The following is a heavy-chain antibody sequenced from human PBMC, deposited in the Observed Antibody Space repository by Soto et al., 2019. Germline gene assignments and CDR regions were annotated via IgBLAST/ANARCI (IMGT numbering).Heavy chain of an antibody. J-gene: IGHJ4*02. CDR1: GGSIRSGTYY. CDR3: ASVGVAAADFDS. CDR2: IYDSGTA. Sequence: QVQLQESGPGLVKPSQTLSLTCTVSGGSIRSGTYYSSWIRQHPGKGPEWIGYIYDSGTAYYSPSLKSRVAMSVDTSKNQCSLKLSYVTSADTAVYYCASVGVAAADFDSWGQGTLVTVSS. V-gene: IGHV4-31*03. D-gene: IGHD6-13*01.